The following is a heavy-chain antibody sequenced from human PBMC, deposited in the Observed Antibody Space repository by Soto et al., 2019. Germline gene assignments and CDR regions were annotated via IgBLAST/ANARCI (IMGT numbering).Heavy chain of an antibody. CDR3: ARDRGPFRITGGMDV. V-gene: IGHV3-33*01. J-gene: IGHJ6*02. CDR2: IWYDGSNK. Sequence: GGSLRLSCAASGFTFSSYGMHWVRQAPGKGLEWVAVIWYDGSNKYYADSVKGRFTISRDNSKNTLCLQMNSLRAEDTAVYYCARDRGPFRITGGMDVWGQGTTVTVSS. D-gene: IGHD1-20*01. CDR1: GFTFSSYG.